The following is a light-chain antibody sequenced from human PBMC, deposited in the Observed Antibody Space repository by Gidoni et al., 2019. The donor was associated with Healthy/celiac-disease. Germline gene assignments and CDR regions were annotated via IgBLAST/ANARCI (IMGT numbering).Light chain of an antibody. CDR3: QQRSNWLYT. Sequence: ELVLTHSPDTLSLSPGERDTLSCRASQSVSSYLAWYQQKPGQAPRLLIYDASNRATGIPARFSGSGSGTDFTLTISSLEPEDFAVYYCQQRSNWLYTFGQGTKLEIK. J-gene: IGKJ2*01. CDR2: DAS. V-gene: IGKV3-11*01. CDR1: QSVSSY.